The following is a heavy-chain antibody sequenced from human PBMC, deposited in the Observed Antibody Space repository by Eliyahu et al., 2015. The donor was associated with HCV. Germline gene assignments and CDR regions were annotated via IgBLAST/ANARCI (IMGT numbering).Heavy chain of an antibody. J-gene: IGHJ4*02. CDR2: INNSGRH. CDR1: GGSFSGYY. V-gene: IGHV4-34*01. CDR3: ASSRGYSYGSAVWTYYFDH. Sequence: QVQLQQWGAGLLKPSETLSLTCAVYGGSFSGYYWSWIRQPPGKGLEWIGEINNSGRHKHNPSLKSRVTISVDTSKNQFSLKLNSVTAADTAVYYCASSRGYSYGSAVWTYYFDHWGQGTLVAVSS. D-gene: IGHD5-18*01.